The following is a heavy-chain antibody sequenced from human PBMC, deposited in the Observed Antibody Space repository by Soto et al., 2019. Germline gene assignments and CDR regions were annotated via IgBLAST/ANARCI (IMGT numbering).Heavy chain of an antibody. V-gene: IGHV3-48*02. Sequence: PGGSLRLSCAASGFTFSSYSMNWVRQAPGKGLEWVSYISSSSSTIYYADSVKGRFTISRDNAKNSLYLQMNSLRDEDTAVYYCARLAATEMVYANYYYGMDVWGQGTTVTSP. J-gene: IGHJ6*02. D-gene: IGHD2-8*01. CDR2: ISSSSSTI. CDR3: ARLAATEMVYANYYYGMDV. CDR1: GFTFSSYS.